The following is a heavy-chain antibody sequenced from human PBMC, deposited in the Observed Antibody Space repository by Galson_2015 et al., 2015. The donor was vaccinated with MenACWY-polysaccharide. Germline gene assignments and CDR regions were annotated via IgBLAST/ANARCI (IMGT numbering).Heavy chain of an antibody. J-gene: IGHJ6*02. CDR1: GGSFNGFY. CDR3: ARGGRQDYYDSGTIYSYYYYSGMDV. D-gene: IGHD3-10*01. CDR2: INHSGDT. V-gene: IGHV4-34*01. Sequence: LSLTCAVHGGSFNGFYWSWIRQTPGKGLEWIGEINHSGDTNYNPSLKSRVSLVVDTSQNQFSLRVTTVTAADTAVYYCARGGRQDYYDSGTIYSYYYYSGMDVWGRGTTVTVSS.